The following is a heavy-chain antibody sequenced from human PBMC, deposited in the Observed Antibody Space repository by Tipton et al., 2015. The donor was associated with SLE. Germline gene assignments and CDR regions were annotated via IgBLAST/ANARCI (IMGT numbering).Heavy chain of an antibody. J-gene: IGHJ3*02. D-gene: IGHD2-21*01. CDR3: AREGYCGGDCSLSDAFDI. Sequence: TLSLTCTVSGGSIRSYYWSWIRQPPGKGLEWIGYIYYSGSTNYNPSLKSRVTISVDTSKNQFSLKLSSVTAADTAVYYCAREGYCGGDCSLSDAFDIWGQGTMVTVSS. V-gene: IGHV4-59*01. CDR1: GGSIRSYY. CDR2: IYYSGST.